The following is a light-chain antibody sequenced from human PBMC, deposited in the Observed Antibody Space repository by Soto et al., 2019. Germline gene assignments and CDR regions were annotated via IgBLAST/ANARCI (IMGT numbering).Light chain of an antibody. CDR3: QQYGSSPWT. J-gene: IGKJ1*01. Sequence: EIVLTQSPGTLSLSPGERATHSCRASQSVSSSYLAWYQQKPGQAPRLLIYGASSRATGIPDRFSGSGSGTDFTLTISRLEPEDFAVYYCQQYGSSPWTFGQGTKVDI. CDR1: QSVSSSY. V-gene: IGKV3-20*01. CDR2: GAS.